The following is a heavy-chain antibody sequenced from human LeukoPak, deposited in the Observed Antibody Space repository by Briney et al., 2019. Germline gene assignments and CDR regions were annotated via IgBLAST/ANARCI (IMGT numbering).Heavy chain of an antibody. Sequence: ASVKVSCKASGYTFTSYYIHGVRQAPGHGLEGMGIINPSGGSTSYAQKFQGRVTMTRDTSTSTVYMELSSLSSEDTAVYYCARADDWLDSYYFDYWGQGTLVTVSS. CDR1: GYTFTSYY. CDR3: ARADDWLDSYYFDY. CDR2: INPSGGST. D-gene: IGHD3-9*01. J-gene: IGHJ4*02. V-gene: IGHV1-46*01.